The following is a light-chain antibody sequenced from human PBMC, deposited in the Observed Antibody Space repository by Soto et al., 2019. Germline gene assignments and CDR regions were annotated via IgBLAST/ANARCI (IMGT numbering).Light chain of an antibody. CDR2: DAS. CDR1: QSISAW. J-gene: IGKJ1*01. Sequence: DIQMTQSPSTLSASVGDRVTMTCRASQSISAWLAWYQQKPGKAPKLLIYDASSLESGVPSRFSGSGSGTEFTLTISSLQPDDFATYYCQQYNSYSPWTFGQGTKVEIK. V-gene: IGKV1-5*01. CDR3: QQYNSYSPWT.